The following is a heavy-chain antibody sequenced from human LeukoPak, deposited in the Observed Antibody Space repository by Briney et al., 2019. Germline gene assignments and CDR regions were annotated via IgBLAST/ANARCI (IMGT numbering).Heavy chain of an antibody. Sequence: PSETLSLTCTVSGGSITSDYWSWLRQPPGKGLEWIGYTYYSGRTNYNPSLKSRVTISIDTSKKQSSLKLSSVAAADTAVYYCAGEVATDRYYYYYMDVWGKGTTVTISS. D-gene: IGHD5-12*01. CDR3: AGEVATDRYYYYYMDV. J-gene: IGHJ6*03. CDR2: TYYSGRT. CDR1: GGSITSDY. V-gene: IGHV4-59*01.